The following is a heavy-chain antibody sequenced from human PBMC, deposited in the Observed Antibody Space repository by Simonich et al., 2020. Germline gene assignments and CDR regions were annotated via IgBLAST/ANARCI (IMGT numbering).Heavy chain of an antibody. CDR2: VGPEDGET. J-gene: IGHJ4*02. V-gene: IGHV1-69-2*01. CDR1: GYTFTDYY. Sequence: EVQLVQSGAEVKKPGATVKISCKVSGYTFTDYYIHWGEKAPGKWLEGMGLVGPEDGETINAEKFQGRVTITADTSTDTAYMELSSLRSEDTAVYYCATDTYSSSWYGGGVYWGQGTLVTVSS. D-gene: IGHD6-13*01. CDR3: ATDTYSSSWYGGGVY.